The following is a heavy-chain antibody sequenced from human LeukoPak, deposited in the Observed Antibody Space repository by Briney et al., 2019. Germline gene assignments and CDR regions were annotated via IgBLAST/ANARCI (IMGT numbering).Heavy chain of an antibody. Sequence: SETLSLTCTVSGGSISSYYWSLIRQPAGKGLEWIGRIYTSGGTNYNPSLKSRVTMSVDTSKNQFSLKLSSVTAADTAVYYCARDRSDFWSGYYYGMDVWGQGTTVTVSS. CDR2: IYTSGGT. V-gene: IGHV4-4*07. CDR3: ARDRSDFWSGYYYGMDV. CDR1: GGSISSYY. J-gene: IGHJ6*02. D-gene: IGHD3-3*01.